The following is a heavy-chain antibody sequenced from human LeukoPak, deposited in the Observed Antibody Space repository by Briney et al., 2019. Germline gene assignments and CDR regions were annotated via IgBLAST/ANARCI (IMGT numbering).Heavy chain of an antibody. CDR2: ISYDGSNK. CDR3: ARDFLGYSYGYLGY. J-gene: IGHJ4*02. CDR1: GFTFSSYA. V-gene: IGHV3-30-3*01. Sequence: GGSLRLSCAASGFTFSSYAMSWVRQAPGKGLEWVAVISYDGSNKYYADSVKGRFTISRDNSKNTLYLQMNSLRAEDTAVYYCARDFLGYSYGYLGYWGQGTLVTVSS. D-gene: IGHD5-18*01.